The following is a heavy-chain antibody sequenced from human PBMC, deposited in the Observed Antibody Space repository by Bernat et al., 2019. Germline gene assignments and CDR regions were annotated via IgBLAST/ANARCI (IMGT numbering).Heavy chain of an antibody. CDR3: AQATTNWGYWYFDL. CDR1: VFSLSTSGEG. Sequence: QITLKESGPTLVKPTQTLTLTCTFSVFSLSTSGEGVGWIRQPPGKALEWLSLIYWDDDKRYSPSLKNRLTITKDTSKNQVVLRMTNMDPVDTATYYCAQATTNWGYWYFDLWGRGTLVTVSS. J-gene: IGHJ2*01. D-gene: IGHD7-27*01. V-gene: IGHV2-5*02. CDR2: IYWDDDK.